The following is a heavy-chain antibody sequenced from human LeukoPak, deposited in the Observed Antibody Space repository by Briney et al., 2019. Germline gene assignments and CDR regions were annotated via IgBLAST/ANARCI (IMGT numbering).Heavy chain of an antibody. Sequence: SVKVSCKASGGTFSSYAISWVRQAPGQGLERMGGIIPIFGTANYAQKFQGRVTMTEDTSTDTAYMELSSLRSEDTAVYYCATQSYYYDSSGYPPEGWGQGTLVTVSS. J-gene: IGHJ4*02. D-gene: IGHD3-22*01. CDR2: IIPIFGTA. CDR3: ATQSYYYDSSGYPPEG. CDR1: GGTFSSYA. V-gene: IGHV1-69*06.